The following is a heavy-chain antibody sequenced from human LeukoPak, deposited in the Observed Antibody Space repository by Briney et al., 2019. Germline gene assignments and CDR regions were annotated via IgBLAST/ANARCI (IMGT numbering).Heavy chain of an antibody. Sequence: SETLSLTCAVYGGSFSGYYWSWIRQPPGKGLEWIGEINHSGSTNYNPSLKSRVTISVDTSKNQFSLKLSSVTAADTAVYYCARRRLRYFDCLPNNWFDPWGQGTLVTVSS. V-gene: IGHV4-34*01. J-gene: IGHJ5*02. CDR3: ARRRLRYFDCLPNNWFDP. CDR2: INHSGST. D-gene: IGHD3-9*01. CDR1: GGSFSGYY.